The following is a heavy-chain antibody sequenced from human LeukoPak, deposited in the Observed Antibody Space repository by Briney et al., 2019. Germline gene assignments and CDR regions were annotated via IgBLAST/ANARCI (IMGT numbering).Heavy chain of an antibody. D-gene: IGHD3-22*01. CDR1: GFTFSSYA. CDR3: APVVVYDSSGTVDY. CDR2: ISYDGSNK. V-gene: IGHV3-30-3*01. Sequence: GGSLRLSCAASGFTFSSYAMHWVRQAPGKGLEWVAVISYDGSNKYYADSVKGRLTISRDNSKNTLYLQMNSLRAEDTAVYYCAPVVVYDSSGTVDYWGQGTLVTVSS. J-gene: IGHJ4*02.